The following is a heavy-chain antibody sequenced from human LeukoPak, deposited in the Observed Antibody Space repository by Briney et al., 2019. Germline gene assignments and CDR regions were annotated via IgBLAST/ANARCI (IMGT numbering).Heavy chain of an antibody. Sequence: GASVKVSCKSSGYTFTSYYMHWVRPAPGQGLEWMGIINPSGGSTSYAQKFQGRVTMTRDTSTSTVYMELSSLRSEDTAVYYCARDFAAAGTGYWGQGNLVTVSS. D-gene: IGHD6-13*01. V-gene: IGHV1-46*01. CDR1: GYTFTSYY. J-gene: IGHJ4*02. CDR3: ARDFAAAGTGY. CDR2: INPSGGST.